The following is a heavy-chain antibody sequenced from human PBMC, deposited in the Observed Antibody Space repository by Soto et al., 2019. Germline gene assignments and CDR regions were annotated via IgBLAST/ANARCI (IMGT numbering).Heavy chain of an antibody. CDR1: GFTFSDHY. V-gene: IGHV3-72*01. CDR3: VRVHTSFYFDY. D-gene: IGHD1-1*01. J-gene: IGHJ4*02. CDR2: IRSKTQTYTT. Sequence: EVQLVESGGGLVQPGGSLRLSCAASGFTFSDHYMDWVRQAPGEGLEWGGRIRSKTQTYTTEYAASVKGRFTISRDDSKNSLYLQMNSLKTEDTAVYYCVRVHTSFYFDYWGQGTLVTVSS.